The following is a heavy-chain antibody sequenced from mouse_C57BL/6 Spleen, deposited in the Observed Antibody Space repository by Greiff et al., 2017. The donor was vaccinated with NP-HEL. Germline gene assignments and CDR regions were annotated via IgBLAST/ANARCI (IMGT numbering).Heavy chain of an antibody. CDR3: ARHIYYDYDEGAYAMDY. V-gene: IGHV2-6-1*01. CDR2: IWSDGST. J-gene: IGHJ4*01. CDR1: GFSLTSYG. Sequence: VKLMESGPGLVAPSQSLSITCTVSGFSLTSYGVHWVRQPPGKGLEWLVVIWSDGSTTYNSALKSRLSISKDNSKSQVFLKMNSLQTDDTAMYYCARHIYYDYDEGAYAMDYWGQGTSVTVSS. D-gene: IGHD2-4*01.